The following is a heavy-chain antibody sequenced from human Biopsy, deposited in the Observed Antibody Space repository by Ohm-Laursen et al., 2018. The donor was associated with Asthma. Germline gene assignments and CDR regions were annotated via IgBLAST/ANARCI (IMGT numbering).Heavy chain of an antibody. J-gene: IGHJ3*01. CDR2: VNTGNGDT. D-gene: IGHD3-9*01. CDR1: GYNFISFA. V-gene: IGHV1-3*04. Sequence: GASVKVSCKASGYNFISFAIHWVRQAPGQRLEWMGWVNTGNGDTKYSRKIQGRVTITRDTSASTAYMELRSLRSEDTATYYCARTYYDFLTGQVKDVFGVWGQGTMVTVSS. CDR3: ARTYYDFLTGQVKDVFGV.